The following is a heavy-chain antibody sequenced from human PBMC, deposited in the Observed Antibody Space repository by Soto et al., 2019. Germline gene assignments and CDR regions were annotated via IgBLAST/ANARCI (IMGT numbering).Heavy chain of an antibody. CDR3: ASDGGVGPDS. Sequence: QVQLQESGPGLVKPSQTLSLTCTVSGGSISSGGYYWSWIRQHPGKGLEWIGYIYYSGSTSYNPSLTSRVTIAVDTSKNQFSLKLSSVTAADTAGYYCASDGGVGPDSWGQGTLVTVSS. D-gene: IGHD3-16*01. V-gene: IGHV4-31*03. CDR1: GGSISSGGYY. CDR2: IYYSGST. J-gene: IGHJ4*02.